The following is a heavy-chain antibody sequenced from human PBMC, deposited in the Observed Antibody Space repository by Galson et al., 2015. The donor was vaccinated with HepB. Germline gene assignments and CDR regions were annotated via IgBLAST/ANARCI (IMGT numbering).Heavy chain of an antibody. CDR3: VKDLGVGAVADRFTS. V-gene: IGHV3-30*18. J-gene: IGHJ5*02. CDR1: GFTFSYYG. D-gene: IGHD6-19*01. CDR2: MSYDGNYK. Sequence: SLRLSCATSGFTFSYYGMHWVRQAPGKGLEWVAGMSYDGNYKHCADSVKGRFTISRDNSKNTLYLQMNSLRPDDTAMYCCVKDLGVGAVADRFTSWGQGTLVTVSS.